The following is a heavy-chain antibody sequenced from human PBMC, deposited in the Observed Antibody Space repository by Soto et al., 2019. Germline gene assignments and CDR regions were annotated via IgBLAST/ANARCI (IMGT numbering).Heavy chain of an antibody. Sequence: ASVKVSCKASGYTFTAHYMNWVRQAPGQGLEWMGWINPNSGDTKYVEKFQGRVTMTRDTSISTAYMELSSLRSDDTAVYYCASVNSGSYHHGLFDYWGQGALVTVS. J-gene: IGHJ4*02. V-gene: IGHV1-2*02. CDR2: INPNSGDT. D-gene: IGHD1-26*01. CDR3: ASVNSGSYHHGLFDY. CDR1: GYTFTAHY.